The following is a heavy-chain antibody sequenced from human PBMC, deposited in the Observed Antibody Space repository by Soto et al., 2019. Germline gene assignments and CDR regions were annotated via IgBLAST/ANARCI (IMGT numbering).Heavy chain of an antibody. CDR2: ISAYNGNT. CDR3: ARGLGITGTTGQVKAYYYYYMDV. D-gene: IGHD1-7*01. CDR1: GYTFTSYG. Sequence: ASVKVSCKASGYTFTSYGISWVRQAPGQGLEWMGWISAYNGNTNYAQKLQGRVTMTTDTSTSTAYMELRSLRSDDTAVYYCARGLGITGTTGQVKAYYYYYMDVWGKGTTVTVSS. J-gene: IGHJ6*03. V-gene: IGHV1-18*01.